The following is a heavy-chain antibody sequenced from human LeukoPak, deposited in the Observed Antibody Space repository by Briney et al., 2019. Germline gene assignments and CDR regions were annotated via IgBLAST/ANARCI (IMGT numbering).Heavy chain of an antibody. J-gene: IGHJ1*01. D-gene: IGHD3-10*01. V-gene: IGHV4-59*12. CDR2: IYYSGST. CDR3: ARTYGSGSQRGYFQH. CDR1: GGSISSYY. Sequence: PSETLSLTCTVSGGSISSYYWSWIRQPPGKGLEWIGYIYYSGSTNYNPSLKSRVTISVDTSKNQFSLKLSSVTAADTAVYYCARTYGSGSQRGYFQHWGQGTLVTVSS.